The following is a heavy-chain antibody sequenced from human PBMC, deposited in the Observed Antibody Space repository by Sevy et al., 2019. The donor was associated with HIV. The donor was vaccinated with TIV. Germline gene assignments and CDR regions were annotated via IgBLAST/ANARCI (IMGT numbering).Heavy chain of an antibody. CDR2: INTLSDTI. J-gene: IGHJ4*02. CDR3: ARDASVAAYYFDF. V-gene: IGHV3-48*01. D-gene: IGHD6-19*01. CDR1: GFTFRRNS. Sequence: GGSLILSCTASGFTFRRNSMNWVRHAPGKGLEWLAYINTLSDTIKYADSVKGRFTISRDNAKNSLYLQMNSLRVEDTAVYYCARDASVAAYYFDFWGQGTLVTVSS.